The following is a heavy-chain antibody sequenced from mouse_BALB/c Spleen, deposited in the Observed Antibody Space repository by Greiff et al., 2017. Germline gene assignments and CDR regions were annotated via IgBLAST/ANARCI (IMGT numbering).Heavy chain of an antibody. Sequence: QVQLQQSGPGLVQPSQSLSITCTVSGFSLTSYGVHWVRQSPGKGLEWLGVLWSGGSTDYNTAFISRLSISKDNSKSQVFFKMNSLQANDTAIYYCARGYYYGFSFDYWGQGTTLTVSS. CDR1: GFSLTSYG. D-gene: IGHD1-2*01. J-gene: IGHJ2*01. V-gene: IGHV2-2*02. CDR2: LWSGGST. CDR3: ARGYYYGFSFDY.